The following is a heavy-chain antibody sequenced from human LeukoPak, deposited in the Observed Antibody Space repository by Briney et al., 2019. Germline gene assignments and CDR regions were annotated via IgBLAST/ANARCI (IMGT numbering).Heavy chain of an antibody. CDR1: GFTFSNAW. Sequence: GGSLRLSCATSGFTFSNAWMNWVRQAPGKGLEWVGRIRSNSDGGTIDYAAPVKGRFTLSRDNSKTTLYLQMNSLQTEDTAVYYCATDFYDSTWGQGTLVTVSS. D-gene: IGHD3-22*01. CDR3: ATDFYDST. CDR2: IRSNSDGGTI. V-gene: IGHV3-15*07. J-gene: IGHJ5*02.